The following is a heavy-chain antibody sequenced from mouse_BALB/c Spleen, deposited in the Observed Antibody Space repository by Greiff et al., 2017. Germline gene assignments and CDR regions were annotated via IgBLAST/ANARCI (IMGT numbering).Heavy chain of an antibody. Sequence: ESGPGLVKPSQSLSLTCTVTGYSITSDYAWNWIRQFPGNKLEWMGYISYSGSTSYNPSLKSRISITRDTSKNQFFLQLNSVTTEDTATYYCARWGTGTGWFAYWGQGTLVTVSA. CDR3: ARWGTGTGWFAY. J-gene: IGHJ3*01. D-gene: IGHD4-1*01. V-gene: IGHV3-2*02. CDR2: ISYSGST. CDR1: GYSITSDYA.